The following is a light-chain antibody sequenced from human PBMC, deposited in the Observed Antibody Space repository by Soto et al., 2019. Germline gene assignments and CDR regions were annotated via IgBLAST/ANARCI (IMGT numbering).Light chain of an antibody. CDR2: AAS. J-gene: IGKJ5*01. CDR3: QQYNSWTLIS. V-gene: IGKV3-15*01. CDR1: QSISGN. Sequence: ELMMTQSPATLSVSPGERAPLSCRASQSISGNIAWYQQKPGQAPRLLIYAASIRASGIPARFSGTGFGREFTLSISSLQSEDSAVYYCQQYNSWTLISFGQGTRLEIK.